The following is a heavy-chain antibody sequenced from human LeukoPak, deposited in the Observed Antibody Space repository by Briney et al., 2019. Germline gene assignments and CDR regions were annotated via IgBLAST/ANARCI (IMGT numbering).Heavy chain of an antibody. CDR3: AREGYCGGDRCYDDY. J-gene: IGHJ4*02. CDR1: GYTFTSYY. V-gene: IGHV1-46*01. D-gene: IGHD2-21*02. CDR2: INPSGGST. Sequence: GASVKVSCKASGYTFTSYYMHWVRQAPGQGLEWMGIINPSGGSTSYAQKFQGRVTMTRDMSTSTVYMELSSLRSEDTAVYYCAREGYCGGDRCYDDYWGQGTLVTVSS.